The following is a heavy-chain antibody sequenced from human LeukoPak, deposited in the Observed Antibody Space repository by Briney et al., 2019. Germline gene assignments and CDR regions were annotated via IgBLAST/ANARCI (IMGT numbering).Heavy chain of an antibody. CDR3: AREYYDILTGYHYGMDV. CDR1: GGSISSSNW. J-gene: IGHJ6*02. CDR2: IYHSGST. Sequence: SETLSFTCAVSGGSISSSNWWSWVRQPPGKGLEWIGEIYHSGSTNYNPSLKSRVTISVDKSKNQFSLKLSSVTAADTAVYYCAREYYDILTGYHYGMDVWGQGTTVTVSS. V-gene: IGHV4-4*02. D-gene: IGHD3-9*01.